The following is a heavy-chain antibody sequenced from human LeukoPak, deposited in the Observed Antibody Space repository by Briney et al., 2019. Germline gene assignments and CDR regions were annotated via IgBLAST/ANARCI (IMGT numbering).Heavy chain of an antibody. Sequence: SETLSLTCTVYGESSFSSYYWSWIRQTPGGALEWIGEINHSGYTNYNPSLKSRVTLSIDTSKNQFSLKLNSVTAADTAVYYCSRQVVGNDYWGQGTLVTVSS. D-gene: IGHD3-22*01. V-gene: IGHV4-34*01. CDR3: SRQVVGNDY. CDR2: INHSGYT. J-gene: IGHJ4*02. CDR1: GESSFSSYY.